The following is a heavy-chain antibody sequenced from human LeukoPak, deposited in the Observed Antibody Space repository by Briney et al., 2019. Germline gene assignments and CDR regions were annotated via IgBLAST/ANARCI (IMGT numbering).Heavy chain of an antibody. CDR2: IRYDGSNK. CDR1: GFTFSSYG. V-gene: IGHV3-30*02. CDR3: AKDLEYSSSPNI. J-gene: IGHJ3*02. Sequence: GGSLRLSCAASGFTFSSYGMHWVRQAPGKGLEWVAFIRYDGSNKYYADSVKGRFTISRDNSKNTLYLQMNSLRAEDTAVYYCAKDLEYSSSPNIWGQGTMVTVSS. D-gene: IGHD6-6*01.